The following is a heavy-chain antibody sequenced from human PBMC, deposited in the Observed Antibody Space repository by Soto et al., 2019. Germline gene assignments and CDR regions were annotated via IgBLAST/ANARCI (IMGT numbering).Heavy chain of an antibody. CDR3: ARRVDYVWGSYRYSPYFDY. Sequence: SETLSLTCTVSGGSISSYYWSWIRQPPGKGLEWVGYIYYSGSTNYNPSLKSRVTISVDTSKNQFSLKLSSVTAADTAVYYCARRVDYVWGSYRYSPYFDYWGQGTLVTVSS. D-gene: IGHD3-16*02. J-gene: IGHJ4*02. CDR2: IYYSGST. V-gene: IGHV4-59*08. CDR1: GGSISSYY.